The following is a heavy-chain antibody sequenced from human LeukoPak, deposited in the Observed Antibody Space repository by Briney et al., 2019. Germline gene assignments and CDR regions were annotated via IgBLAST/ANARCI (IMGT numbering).Heavy chain of an antibody. D-gene: IGHD6-6*01. J-gene: IGHJ3*02. CDR1: GFTVSSNY. Sequence: GVSLRLSCAASGFTVSSNYMSWVRQAPGKGLEWVSVIYSGGSTYYADSVKGRFTISRDNSKNTLYLQMNSLRAEDTAVYYCASPSSSPDPFDIWGQGTMVTVSS. V-gene: IGHV3-66*02. CDR2: IYSGGST. CDR3: ASPSSSPDPFDI.